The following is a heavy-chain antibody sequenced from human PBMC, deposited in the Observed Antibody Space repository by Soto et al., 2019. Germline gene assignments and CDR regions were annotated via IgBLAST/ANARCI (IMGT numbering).Heavy chain of an antibody. V-gene: IGHV4-34*01. CDR1: GGSFSDFY. J-gene: IGHJ6*02. Sequence: PSETLSLTCAVYGGSFSDFYWSWIRQPPGKGLERIGEINHSGSTNYNPSLKSRVTVSVDTSKNQFSLKLSSVTAADTAVYYCARSPDSSGYYPRRYYYGMDVWGQGTTVTVSS. CDR3: ARSPDSSGYYPRRYYYGMDV. D-gene: IGHD3-22*01. CDR2: INHSGST.